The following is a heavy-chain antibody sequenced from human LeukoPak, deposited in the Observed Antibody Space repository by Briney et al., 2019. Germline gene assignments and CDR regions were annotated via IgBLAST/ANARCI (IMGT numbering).Heavy chain of an antibody. Sequence: PGGSLRLSCAASGFTFSSYAMNWDRQAPGKGLEWVSAISNNGGYTYYADSVQGRFTISRDNSKSTLCLQMNSLRAEDTAVYYCAKQLGYCSDGSCYFPYWGQGTLVTVSS. J-gene: IGHJ4*02. D-gene: IGHD2-15*01. CDR1: GFTFSSYA. CDR2: ISNNGGYT. V-gene: IGHV3-23*01. CDR3: AKQLGYCSDGSCYFPY.